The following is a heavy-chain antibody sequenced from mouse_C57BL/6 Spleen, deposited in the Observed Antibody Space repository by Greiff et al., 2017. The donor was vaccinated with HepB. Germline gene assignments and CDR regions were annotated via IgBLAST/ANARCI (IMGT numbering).Heavy chain of an antibody. D-gene: IGHD2-4*01. V-gene: IGHV2-9*01. CDR3: AKQAYDYDAGYAMDY. CDR2: IWGGGST. J-gene: IGHJ4*01. Sequence: LMESGPGLVAPSPSLSITCTVSGFSLTSYGVDWVRQPPGKGLEWLGVIWGGGSTNYNSALMSRLSISKDNSKSQVFLKMNSLQTDDTAMYYCAKQAYDYDAGYAMDYWGQGTSVTVSS. CDR1: GFSLTSYG.